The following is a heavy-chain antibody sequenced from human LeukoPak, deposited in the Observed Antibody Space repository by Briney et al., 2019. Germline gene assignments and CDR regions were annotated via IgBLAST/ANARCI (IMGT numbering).Heavy chain of an antibody. V-gene: IGHV4-34*01. Sequence: SETLSLTCAVSGGSFIGSHWNWIRQPPGKGLEWIGEINHSGNTNYNPSLKSRVTISIDTSKNQFSLKLRSVTAADTAVYYCARDPTTVVTLPYYFDDWGQGTLVTVSS. CDR2: INHSGNT. D-gene: IGHD4-23*01. J-gene: IGHJ4*02. CDR3: ARDPTTVVTLPYYFDD. CDR1: GGSFIGSH.